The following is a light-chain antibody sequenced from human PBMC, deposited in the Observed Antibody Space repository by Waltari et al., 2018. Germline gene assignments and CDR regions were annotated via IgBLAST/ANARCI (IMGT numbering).Light chain of an antibody. CDR1: QSVLYSSNNKNY. J-gene: IGKJ3*01. CDR3: QQYYTTPFT. V-gene: IGKV4-1*01. CDR2: WAS. Sequence: DIVMTPAPDSLAVSLGERATINCKSSQSVLYSSNNKNYLAWYQHKPGQPPKLLIYWASTRKSGVPDRFSGSGSGTDFTLTINSLQAEDVAVYYCQQYYTTPFTFGPGTKVNI.